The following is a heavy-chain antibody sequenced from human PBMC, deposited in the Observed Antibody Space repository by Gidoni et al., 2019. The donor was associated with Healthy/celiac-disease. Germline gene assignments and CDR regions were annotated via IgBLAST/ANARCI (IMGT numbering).Heavy chain of an antibody. CDR1: GGSISSYY. CDR2: IYYSGST. D-gene: IGHD2-15*01. CDR3: ARGIYCSGGSCYAPLYYYYYGMDV. V-gene: IGHV4-59*01. J-gene: IGHJ6*02. Sequence: QVQLQESGPGLVKPSETLSLTCTVSGGSISSYYWSWIRQPPGKGLEWIGYIYYSGSTNYNPSLKSRVTISVDTSKNQFSLKLSSVTAADTAVYYCARGIYCSGGSCYAPLYYYYYGMDVWGQGTTVTVSS.